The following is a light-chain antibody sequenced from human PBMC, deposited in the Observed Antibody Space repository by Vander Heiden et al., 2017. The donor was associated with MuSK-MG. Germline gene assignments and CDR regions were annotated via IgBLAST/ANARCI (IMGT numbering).Light chain of an antibody. CDR2: DVS. Sequence: QSALTQPASVSGSLGQPITISCTGTSSDVGGYNYVSWYQQHPGKAPKLMIYDVSNRPSGVSNRFSGSKSGNTASLTISGLQAEDEADYYCSSYTSSSTEVFGGGTKLT. CDR1: SSDVGGYNY. V-gene: IGLV2-14*01. J-gene: IGLJ2*01. CDR3: SSYTSSSTEV.